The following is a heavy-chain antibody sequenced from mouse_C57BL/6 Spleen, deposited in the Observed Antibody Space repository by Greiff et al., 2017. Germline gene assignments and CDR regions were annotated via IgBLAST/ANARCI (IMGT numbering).Heavy chain of an antibody. D-gene: IGHD2-4*01. V-gene: IGHV1-72*01. CDR3: ARAYYDYDYFDY. CDR2: IDPNSGGT. CDR1: GYTFTSYW. J-gene: IGHJ2*01. Sequence: QQSCKASGYTFTSYWMHWVKQRPGRGLEWIGRIDPNSGGTKYNEKFKSKATLTVDKPSSTAYMQLSSLTSEDSAVYYCARAYYDYDYFDYWGQGTTLTVSS.